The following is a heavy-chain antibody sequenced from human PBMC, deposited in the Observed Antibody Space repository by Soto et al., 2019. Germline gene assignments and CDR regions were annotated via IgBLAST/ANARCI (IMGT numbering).Heavy chain of an antibody. CDR2: ISSSSSEV. Sequence: KPGGSLRLSCAASGFTFSSYSMNWIRQAPGKGLEWVSSISSSSSEVSYAGSVKGRFNISRDNAKIPLYRQMDGQTAEDTGVYYCASAAVAAARPYYFDYWGQGTLVTVSS. CDR3: ASAAVAAARPYYFDY. V-gene: IGHV3-21*01. D-gene: IGHD6-6*01. CDR1: GFTFSSYS. J-gene: IGHJ4*02.